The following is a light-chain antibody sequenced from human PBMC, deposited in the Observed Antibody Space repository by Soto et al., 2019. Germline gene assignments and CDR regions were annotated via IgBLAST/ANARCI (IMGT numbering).Light chain of an antibody. CDR3: QQYDNWPWT. V-gene: IGKV3-15*01. CDR2: GAS. Sequence: EIVLTQSPATLSVSPCGRATLSCRASQSISDTLAWYQQKPGQAPRLLIHGASTRAPGFPARFSGSGSGTDFTLTISSLQSEDFAVYYCQQYDNWPWTFGQGTKVDIK. J-gene: IGKJ1*01. CDR1: QSISDT.